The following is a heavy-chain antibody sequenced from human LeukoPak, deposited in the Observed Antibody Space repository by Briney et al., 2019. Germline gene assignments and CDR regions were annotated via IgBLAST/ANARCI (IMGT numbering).Heavy chain of an antibody. CDR2: MNPNSGNP. D-gene: IGHD3-3*01. V-gene: IGHV1-8*01. Sequence: GASVKVPCKASGYTFTSYDIIWVRQATGQGLEWMGGMNPNSGNPRYKQKFQSRVTMTRNTSISTAYMELSSLTSEDTAVYYCARGDYDFWSGYYLLGAFDIWGQGTMVTVSS. CDR1: GYTFTSYD. J-gene: IGHJ3*02. CDR3: ARGDYDFWSGYYLLGAFDI.